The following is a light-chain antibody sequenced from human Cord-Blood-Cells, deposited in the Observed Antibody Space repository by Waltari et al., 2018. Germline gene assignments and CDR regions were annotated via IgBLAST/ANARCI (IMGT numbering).Light chain of an antibody. CDR1: QSVSSN. CDR2: RAS. J-gene: IGKJ4*01. V-gene: IGKV3-15*01. CDR3: QQYNNWPPVT. Sequence: EIVMTQSPPTLSVSPGERATLSCRASQSVSSNLPWYQQKPGQAPRLLIYRASTRATGIPARCSGSGSGTEFTLTISSVQSEDFAVYYCQQYNNWPPVTFGGGTKVEIK.